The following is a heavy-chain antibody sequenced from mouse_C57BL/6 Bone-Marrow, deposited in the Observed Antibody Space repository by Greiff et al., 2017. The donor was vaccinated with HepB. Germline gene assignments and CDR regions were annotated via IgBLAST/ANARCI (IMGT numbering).Heavy chain of an antibody. CDR2: INYDGSST. CDR3: ARGLRGYFDY. D-gene: IGHD6-5*01. J-gene: IGHJ2*01. Sequence: VQLKESEGGLVQPGSSMKLSCTASGFTFSDYYMAWVRQVPEKGLEWVANINYDGSSTYYLDSLKSRFIISRDNAKNILYLQMSSLKSEDTATYYCARGLRGYFDYWGQGTTLTVSS. CDR1: GFTFSDYY. V-gene: IGHV5-16*01.